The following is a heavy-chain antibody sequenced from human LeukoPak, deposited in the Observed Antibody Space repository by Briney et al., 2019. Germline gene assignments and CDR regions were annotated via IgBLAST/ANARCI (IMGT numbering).Heavy chain of an antibody. Sequence: GASVKVSCKASGYTFTSYGISWVRQAPGQGLKWMGWISAYNGNTNYAQKLQGRVTMTTDTSTSTAYMELRSLRSDDTAVYYCARAVQYDFWSGYFVPYYYYYYMDVWGKGTTVTVSS. CDR2: ISAYNGNT. D-gene: IGHD3-3*01. V-gene: IGHV1-18*01. CDR3: ARAVQYDFWSGYFVPYYYYYYMDV. J-gene: IGHJ6*03. CDR1: GYTFTSYG.